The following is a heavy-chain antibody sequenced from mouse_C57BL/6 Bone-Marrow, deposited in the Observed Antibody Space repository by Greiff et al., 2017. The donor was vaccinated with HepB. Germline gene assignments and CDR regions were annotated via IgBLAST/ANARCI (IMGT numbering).Heavy chain of an antibody. CDR2: INPYNGGT. J-gene: IGHJ1*03. CDR3: ARDYYGSSYVSYWYFDV. V-gene: IGHV1-19*01. CDR1: GYTFTDYY. Sequence: EVQLQQSGPVLVKPGASVKMSCKASGYTFTDYYMNWVKQSHGKSLEWIGVINPYNGGTSYNQKFKGKATLTVDKSSSTAYMELNSLTSEDSAVYYCARDYYGSSYVSYWYFDVWGTGTTVTVSS. D-gene: IGHD1-1*01.